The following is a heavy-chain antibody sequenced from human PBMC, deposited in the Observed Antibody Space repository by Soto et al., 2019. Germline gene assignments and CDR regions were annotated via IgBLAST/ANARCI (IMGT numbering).Heavy chain of an antibody. V-gene: IGHV4-34*01. CDR3: VRGRITMVRGVTPWYYYYGMDV. D-gene: IGHD3-10*01. CDR2: INHSGST. Sequence: PSETLSLTCAVYGGSFSGYYWSWIRQPPGKGLEWIGEINHSGSTNYNPSLKSRVTISVDTSKNQFSLKLSSVTAADTAVYYCVRGRITMVRGVTPWYYYYGMDVWGQGTTVTVSS. J-gene: IGHJ6*02. CDR1: GGSFSGYY.